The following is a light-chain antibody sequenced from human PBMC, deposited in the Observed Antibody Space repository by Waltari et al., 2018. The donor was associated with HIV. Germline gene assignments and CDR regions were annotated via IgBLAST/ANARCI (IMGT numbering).Light chain of an antibody. CDR3: QIWDSSLDHVL. CDR2: YDS. Sequence: SYVLTQTPSVSLAPGKTARITCGGNYIGSKNVNWYQQKPGQAPVLVIYYDSDRPSGIPGLFSGSNSGNTAALTISRVEAGDEADYYCQIWDSSLDHVLFGGGTKLTVL. J-gene: IGLJ2*01. V-gene: IGLV3-21*04. CDR1: YIGSKN.